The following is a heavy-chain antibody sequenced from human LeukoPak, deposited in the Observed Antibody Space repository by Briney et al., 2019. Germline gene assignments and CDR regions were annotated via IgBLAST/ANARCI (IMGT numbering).Heavy chain of an antibody. CDR1: GYTFTSYG. V-gene: IGHV1-69*05. D-gene: IGHD1-1*01. Sequence: GASVRVSCKASGYTFTSYGISWVRQAPGQGLEWMGGITPNFGTANYAQKFQGRITITTDESTSTAYMELSSLRSEDTAVYYCATSRGTSYYYYMDVWGKGTTVTVSS. CDR2: ITPNFGTA. CDR3: ATSRGTSYYYYMDV. J-gene: IGHJ6*03.